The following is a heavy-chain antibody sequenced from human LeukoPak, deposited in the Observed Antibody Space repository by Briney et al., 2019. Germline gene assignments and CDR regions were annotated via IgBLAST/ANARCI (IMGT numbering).Heavy chain of an antibody. Sequence: ASVTVSFMGSGYTFTNYAMNWVGQAPGQGGEGMGLIDPSGGSTSYAQKFQGRVTITRDMSTSTVYMELSSLRSEDTAVYYCARDGYGDYGAFDIWGRGTLVTVSS. CDR1: GYTFTNYA. CDR3: ARDGYGDYGAFDI. CDR2: IDPSGGST. V-gene: IGHV1-46*01. J-gene: IGHJ3*02. D-gene: IGHD4-17*01.